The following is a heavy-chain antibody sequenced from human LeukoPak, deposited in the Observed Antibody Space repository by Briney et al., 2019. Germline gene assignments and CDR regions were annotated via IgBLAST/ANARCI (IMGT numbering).Heavy chain of an antibody. V-gene: IGHV1-2*02. CDR3: ARPRFGEATGEFDP. J-gene: IGHJ5*02. D-gene: IGHD3-10*01. CDR2: INPNSGGT. CDR1: GYTFTGYY. Sequence: ASVKVSCKASGYTFTGYYMHWVRQAPGQGLEWMGWINPNSGGTNYAQKFQGRVTMTRDTSISTAYMELSSLRSEDTAVYYCARPRFGEATGEFDPWGQGTLVTVSS.